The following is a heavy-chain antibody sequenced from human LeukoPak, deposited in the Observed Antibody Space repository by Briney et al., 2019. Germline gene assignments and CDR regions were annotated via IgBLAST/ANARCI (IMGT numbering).Heavy chain of an antibody. V-gene: IGHV3-11*01. CDR3: ARDKPEGNFWSGYPKLFDY. Sequence: GGSLRLSCAASGFTFSHYYMSWIRQAPGKGREWVSYISSSGSTIYYADSVKGRFTISRDNAKNSLYLQMNSLRAEDTAVYYCARDKPEGNFWSGYPKLFDYWGQGTLVTVSS. CDR1: GFTFSHYY. CDR2: ISSSGSTI. D-gene: IGHD3-3*01. J-gene: IGHJ4*02.